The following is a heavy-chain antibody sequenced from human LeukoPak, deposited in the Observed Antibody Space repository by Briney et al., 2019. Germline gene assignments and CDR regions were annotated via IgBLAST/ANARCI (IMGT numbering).Heavy chain of an antibody. CDR2: IDYSGST. CDR1: GGSISGFF. CDR3: ARGCYDGRGFSKTFDV. V-gene: IGHV4-59*01. D-gene: IGHD3-22*01. J-gene: IGHJ3*01. Sequence: PSETLSLTCTVSGGSISGFFWSWIRQPPGKGLEWLGCIDYSGSTNYNPSLKSRVTISVDTSRNQFSLELTSVTAADTAVYYCARGCYDGRGFSKTFDVWGLGTVVTVSS.